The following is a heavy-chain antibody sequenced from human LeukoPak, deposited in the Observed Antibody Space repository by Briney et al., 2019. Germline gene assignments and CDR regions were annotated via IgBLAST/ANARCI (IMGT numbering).Heavy chain of an antibody. Sequence: PGGSLRLSCAASGFTFSSYGMSWVRQAPGKGLEWVSGISGSGGSTYYADSVKGRFTISRDNSKNTLYLQMNSLRADATAVYYCAGDYYDRGFDYWGQGTLVTVSS. CDR3: AGDYYDRGFDY. D-gene: IGHD3-22*01. CDR1: GFTFSSYG. J-gene: IGHJ4*02. V-gene: IGHV3-23*01. CDR2: ISGSGGST.